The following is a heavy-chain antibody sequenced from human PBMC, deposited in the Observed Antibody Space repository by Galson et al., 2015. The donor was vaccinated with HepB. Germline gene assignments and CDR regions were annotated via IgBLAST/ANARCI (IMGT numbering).Heavy chain of an antibody. D-gene: IGHD4-17*01. J-gene: IGHJ4*02. V-gene: IGHV2-5*02. CDR2: IYWDDDQ. Sequence: PALVKPTQTLTLTCTFSGFSLSTSEEGVGVAWIRQPPGTALEWLALIYWDDDQRYSPSLKNRLTITKDSSKDQVVLIMTKMDPMDTATYHCAHIRDSASVRFDSWGQGAQVTVSS. CDR1: GFSLSTSEEG. CDR3: AHIRDSASVRFDS.